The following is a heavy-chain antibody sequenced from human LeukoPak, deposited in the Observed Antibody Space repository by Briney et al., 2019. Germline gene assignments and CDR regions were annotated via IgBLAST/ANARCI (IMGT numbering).Heavy chain of an antibody. Sequence: PGGSLRLSCAASGFTFSTYWMSWVRQAPGKGLEWVSVISGSGGSTYYADSVKGRFTISRDNSKNTLYLQMNSLRVEDTAVYYCANDLTAQACDHWGQGTLVTVSS. D-gene: IGHD1-14*01. CDR3: ANDLTAQACDH. CDR1: GFTFSTYW. J-gene: IGHJ4*02. CDR2: ISGSGGST. V-gene: IGHV3-23*01.